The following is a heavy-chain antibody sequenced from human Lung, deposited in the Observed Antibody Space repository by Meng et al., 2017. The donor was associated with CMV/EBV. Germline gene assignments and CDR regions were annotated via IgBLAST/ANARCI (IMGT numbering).Heavy chain of an antibody. V-gene: IGHV1-69*05. Sequence: GAFSSDGISWVREATGQWLELMGGTTPSRGAANHAQKFQGRVTITTDEFTITAYMVLSILRSAYTAVYYCASSDYYDSSRYVYFDYWGQGTLVTVSS. D-gene: IGHD3-22*01. CDR1: GAFSSDG. J-gene: IGHJ4*02. CDR2: TTPSRGAA. CDR3: ASSDYYDSSRYVYFDY.